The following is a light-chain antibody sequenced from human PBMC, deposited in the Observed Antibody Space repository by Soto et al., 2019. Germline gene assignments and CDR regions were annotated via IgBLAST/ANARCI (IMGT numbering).Light chain of an antibody. Sequence: QSALTQPPSASGSPGQSVTISCTGTSSDVGGYNYVSWYQQHPGKAPKLMIYEVSKRPSGVPDRFSGSKSGNTPSLTVSGLQADDEADYYCSSYAGSNNLGVFGGGTKLTVL. CDR1: SSDVGGYNY. CDR3: SSYAGSNNLGV. J-gene: IGLJ2*01. CDR2: EVS. V-gene: IGLV2-8*01.